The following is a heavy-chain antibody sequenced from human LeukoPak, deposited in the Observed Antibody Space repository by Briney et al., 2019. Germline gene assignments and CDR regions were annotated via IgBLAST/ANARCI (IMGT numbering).Heavy chain of an antibody. CDR2: IYTSGST. D-gene: IGHD3-22*01. J-gene: IGHJ4*02. CDR3: ARDGYYDSSGLDY. CDR1: GGSISSYY. Sequence: SETLSLTCTVSGGSISSYYWSWIRQPPGKGLEWIGYIYTSGSTNYNPSLKSRVTISVDTSKNQFSLKLSPVTAADTAVYYCARDGYYDSSGLDYWGQGTLVTVSS. V-gene: IGHV4-4*09.